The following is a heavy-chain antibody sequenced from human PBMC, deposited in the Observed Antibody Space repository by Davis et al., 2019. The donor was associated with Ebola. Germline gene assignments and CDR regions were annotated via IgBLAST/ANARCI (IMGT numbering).Heavy chain of an antibody. CDR2: IDQDGSEI. D-gene: IGHD5/OR15-5a*01. V-gene: IGHV3-7*03. CDR1: GFTSSYYW. J-gene: IGHJ4*02. CDR3: AKDNGMSVTCVDF. Sequence: PGGSLRLSCAASGFTSSYYWMSWVRQAPGKGLEWVAKIDQDGSEIKYVDSVKGRFTISRDNAKNSVYLQMNSLRAEDTAVYYCAKDNGMSVTCVDFWGQGTLVTVSS.